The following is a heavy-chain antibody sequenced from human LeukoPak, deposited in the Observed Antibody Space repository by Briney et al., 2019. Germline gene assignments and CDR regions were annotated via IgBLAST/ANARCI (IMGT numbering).Heavy chain of an antibody. J-gene: IGHJ3*02. D-gene: IGHD6-13*01. CDR1: GFTFSSYW. CDR2: IKQDGSEK. Sequence: GGSLRLSCAASGFTFSSYWMSWVRQAPGKGLEWVANIKQDGSEKYYVDSVKGRFTISRDNAKNSLYLQMNSLRAEDTAVYYCARTSIAAAGKIGAFDIWGQGTMVTASS. CDR3: ARTSIAAAGKIGAFDI. V-gene: IGHV3-7*03.